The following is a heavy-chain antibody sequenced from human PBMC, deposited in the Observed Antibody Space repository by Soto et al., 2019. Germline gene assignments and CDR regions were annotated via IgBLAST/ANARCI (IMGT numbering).Heavy chain of an antibody. Sequence: GSLRLACAASGXTFSNYGVDWVRRAPGKGLEGVAIIWHEGNNKYYADSVRGRFIISRDNSKNTQYLQMNSLRAEDTAVYYCASDLVGASDSYGLDVWGQGTPVTVSS. D-gene: IGHD1-26*01. V-gene: IGHV3-33*01. CDR1: GXTFSNYG. CDR2: IWHEGNNK. CDR3: ASDLVGASDSYGLDV. J-gene: IGHJ6*02.